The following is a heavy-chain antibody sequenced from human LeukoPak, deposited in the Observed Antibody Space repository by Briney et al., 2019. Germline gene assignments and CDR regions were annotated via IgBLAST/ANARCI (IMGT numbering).Heavy chain of an antibody. CDR1: GFTFSSYS. D-gene: IGHD4-23*01. V-gene: IGHV3-21*01. Sequence: GGSLRLSCAASGFTFSSYSMNWVRQAPGKGLEWVSSISSSSSYIYYADSVKGRFTISRDNAKNSLYLQMNSLRAEDTAVYYCARDRYGDNSDYFHHWGQGTLVTVSS. CDR2: ISSSSSYI. CDR3: ARDRYGDNSDYFHH. J-gene: IGHJ1*01.